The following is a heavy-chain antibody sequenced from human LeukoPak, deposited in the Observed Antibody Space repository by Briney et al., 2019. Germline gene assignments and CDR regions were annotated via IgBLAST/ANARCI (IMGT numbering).Heavy chain of an antibody. V-gene: IGHV3-11*04. CDR1: GFTFSDYY. CDR3: AKDLITMVRGVIISPDY. CDR2: ISSSGSTI. D-gene: IGHD3-10*01. J-gene: IGHJ4*02. Sequence: TGGSLRLSCAASGFTFSDYYMSWIRQAPGKGLEWVSYISSSGSTIYYADSVKGRFTISRDNAKNSLYLQMNSLRAEDTAVYYCAKDLITMVRGVIISPDYWGQGTLVTVSS.